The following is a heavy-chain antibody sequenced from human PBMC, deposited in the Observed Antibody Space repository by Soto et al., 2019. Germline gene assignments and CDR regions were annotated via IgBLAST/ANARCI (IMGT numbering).Heavy chain of an antibody. V-gene: IGHV1-18*01. CDR2: ISAYNGNT. Sequence: GASVKVSCKDSGGTFSSYAISWVRQAPGQGLEWMGWISAYNGNTNYAQKLQGRVTMTTDTSTSTAYMELRSLRSDDTAVYYCAREQYDILTGLLFYWGQGTLVTVSS. D-gene: IGHD3-9*01. CDR1: GGTFSSYA. CDR3: AREQYDILTGLLFY. J-gene: IGHJ4*02.